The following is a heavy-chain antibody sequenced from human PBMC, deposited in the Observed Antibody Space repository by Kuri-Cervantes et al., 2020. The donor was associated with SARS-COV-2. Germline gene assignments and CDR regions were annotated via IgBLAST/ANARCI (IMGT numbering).Heavy chain of an antibody. CDR2: INPNSGGT. Sequence: ASVPVSCMASGYTFTGYFMHWVGQAPGQGLEWVGWINPNSGGTNNAQKFQGWVTKTRDTSISTANMELSRLISDDTAVYYCARLKLAPSPRFDYWGQGTLVTVSS. V-gene: IGHV1-2*04. CDR1: GYTFTGYF. J-gene: IGHJ4*02. D-gene: IGHD1-1*01. CDR3: ARLKLAPSPRFDY.